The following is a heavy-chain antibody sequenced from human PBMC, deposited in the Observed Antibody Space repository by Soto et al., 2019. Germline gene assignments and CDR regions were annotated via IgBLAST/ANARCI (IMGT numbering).Heavy chain of an antibody. CDR3: HGYGY. Sequence: EVQLVESGGGLIQPGGSLRLSCVVSGCTVSSTNYMSWVRQAPGKGLEWVSVIYPGGTTFYTDSVKGRFTISRDNSENTLYLQMNRLRAEDTAVYYCHGYGYWGQGTLVTVSS. CDR1: GCTVSSTNY. CDR2: IYPGGTT. D-gene: IGHD5-12*01. J-gene: IGHJ4*02. V-gene: IGHV3-53*01.